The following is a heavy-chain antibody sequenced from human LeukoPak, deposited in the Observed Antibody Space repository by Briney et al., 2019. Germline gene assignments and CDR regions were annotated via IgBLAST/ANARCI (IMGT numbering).Heavy chain of an antibody. V-gene: IGHV3-21*01. Sequence: GGSLRLSCAASGFTFSSYSMNWVRQAPGKGLEWVSSISSSSSYIYYADSVKGRSTISRDNAKNSLYLQMNSLRAEDTAVYDCARDGDGSTFDYWGQGTLVTVSS. CDR1: GFTFSSYS. CDR2: ISSSSSYI. J-gene: IGHJ4*02. D-gene: IGHD5-24*01. CDR3: ARDGDGSTFDY.